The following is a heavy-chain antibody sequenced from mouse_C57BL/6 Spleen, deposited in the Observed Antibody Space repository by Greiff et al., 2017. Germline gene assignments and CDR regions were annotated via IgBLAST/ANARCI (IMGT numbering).Heavy chain of an antibody. J-gene: IGHJ4*01. Sequence: EVQLQESGAELVRPGASVKLSCTASGFNIKDDYMHWVKQRPEQGLEWIGWIDPENGDTEYASKFQGKATITADTSSNTAYLQLSSLTSEDTAVYYCTTWGTTVVAKMDYWGQGTSVTVSS. CDR1: GFNIKDDY. V-gene: IGHV14-4*01. CDR3: TTWGTTVVAKMDY. CDR2: IDPENGDT. D-gene: IGHD1-1*01.